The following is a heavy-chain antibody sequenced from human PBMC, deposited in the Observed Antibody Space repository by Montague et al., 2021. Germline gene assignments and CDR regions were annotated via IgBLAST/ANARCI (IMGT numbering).Heavy chain of an antibody. J-gene: IGHJ6*03. CDR1: GSLINSDYY. V-gene: IGHV4-38-2*02. CDR3: ARERDRYYYMDI. CDR2: VSHGGRT. Sequence: SETLSLTCTVSGSLINSDYYWGWIRQPPGKGLEWMGSVSHGGRTYYNPSLKSRVTISVDTSNNHFSFKLSSVTAADTAMYYCARERDRYYYMDIWGKGTTITVSS.